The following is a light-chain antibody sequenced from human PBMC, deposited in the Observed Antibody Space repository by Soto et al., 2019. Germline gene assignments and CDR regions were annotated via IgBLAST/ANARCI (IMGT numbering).Light chain of an antibody. J-gene: IGLJ1*01. CDR1: ISNIGSNT. CDR2: SNN. V-gene: IGLV1-44*01. CDR3: AAWDDSLNGIYV. Sequence: QSVLTQPPSASGTPGQRVTISCSGSISNIGSNTVNWYQQLPGTAPKLLIYSNNQRPSGVPDRFSGSKSGTSASLAISGLQSEDEADYYCAAWDDSLNGIYVFGTGTKVNVL.